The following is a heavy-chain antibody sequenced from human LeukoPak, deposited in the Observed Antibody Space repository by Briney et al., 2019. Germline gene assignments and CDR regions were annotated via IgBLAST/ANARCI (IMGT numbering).Heavy chain of an antibody. V-gene: IGHV3-30*18. CDR1: GFTFSSDG. D-gene: IGHD6-13*01. Sequence: PGGSLRLSCAASGFTFSSDGMHWVRQAPGKGLEWVAVISYDGSNKYYADSVKGRFTISRDNSKNTLYLQMNSLRDEDTAVYYCAKDLEYSSSWYIPNNWFDPWGQGTLVTVSS. J-gene: IGHJ5*02. CDR3: AKDLEYSSSWYIPNNWFDP. CDR2: ISYDGSNK.